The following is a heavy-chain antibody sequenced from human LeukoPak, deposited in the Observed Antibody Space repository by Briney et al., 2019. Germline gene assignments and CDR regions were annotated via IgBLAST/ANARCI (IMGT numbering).Heavy chain of an antibody. D-gene: IGHD2-2*01. V-gene: IGHV3-30*18. Sequence: GGSLRLSCAASGFIFSSYSMSWVRQAPGKGLEWVAVISYDGRNKHYPDSVKGRFTISRDISTDTLWLQMDSLRTEDTAVYYCAKGPLRGTAAAIDYWGQGTLVTVPS. CDR3: AKGPLRGTAAAIDY. CDR2: ISYDGRNK. CDR1: GFIFSSYS. J-gene: IGHJ4*02.